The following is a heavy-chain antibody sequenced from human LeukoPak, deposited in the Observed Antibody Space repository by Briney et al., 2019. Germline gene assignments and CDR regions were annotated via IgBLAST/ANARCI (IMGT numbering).Heavy chain of an antibody. CDR1: GFTFSSYA. Sequence: GGSLRLSCAASGFTFSSYAMSWVRQAPGKGLEWVSAISGSGGSTYYADSVKGRFTISRDNSKYTLNLQMNSPRAKATAVYTRAKGGGNPRGDYYYYYMDVWGKGTTVTVSS. CDR2: ISGSGGST. CDR3: AKGGGNPRGDYYYYYMDV. D-gene: IGHD4-23*01. V-gene: IGHV3-23*01. J-gene: IGHJ6*03.